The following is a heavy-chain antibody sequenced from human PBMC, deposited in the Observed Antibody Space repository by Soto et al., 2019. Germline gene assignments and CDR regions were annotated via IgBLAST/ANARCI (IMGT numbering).Heavy chain of an antibody. CDR3: TRVLGYNFEYDKTRPSAPDV. J-gene: IGHJ6*02. Sequence: QVQLVQSGAEVKKPGSSVTVSCKTSGGTFSKDAINWVRQAPGQGLEWMGLPSPVFGSPIYAQKCRGSMRVPARESTRTTFRDLSSLRSEDTDVYYCTRVLGYNFEYDKTRPSAPDVWGQGTTVSVSS. CDR2: PSPVFGSP. D-gene: IGHD3-9*01. CDR1: GGTFSKDA. V-gene: IGHV1-69*01.